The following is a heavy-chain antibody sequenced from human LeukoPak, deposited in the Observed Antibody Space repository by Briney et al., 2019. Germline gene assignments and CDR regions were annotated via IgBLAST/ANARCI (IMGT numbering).Heavy chain of an antibody. D-gene: IGHD3-10*01. CDR3: ARKSYAPGSLSFSDY. CDR1: GFTFNDYG. J-gene: IGHJ4*02. Sequence: SGGSLRLSCAASGFTFNDYGMNWVSQAPGKGLEWVASISSSGGETYLADSLKGRFTVSRDNSKNTLYLQMNSLRAEDTAVYYCARKSYAPGSLSFSDYWGQGTLVTVSS. V-gene: IGHV3-23*01. CDR2: ISSSGGET.